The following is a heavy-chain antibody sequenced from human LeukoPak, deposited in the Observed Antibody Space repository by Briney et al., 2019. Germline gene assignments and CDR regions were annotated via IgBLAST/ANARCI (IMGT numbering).Heavy chain of an antibody. CDR3: ARTKRVTPFDY. V-gene: IGHV3-21*01. CDR1: GFTFSSYS. D-gene: IGHD4-11*01. J-gene: IGHJ4*02. CDR2: ISSSSSYI. Sequence: GGSLRLSCAASGFTFSSYSMNWVRQAPGKGLEWVSSISSSSSYIHYADSVKGRFTISRDNAKNSLYLQMNSLRAEDTAVYYCARTKRVTPFDYWGQGTLVTVSS.